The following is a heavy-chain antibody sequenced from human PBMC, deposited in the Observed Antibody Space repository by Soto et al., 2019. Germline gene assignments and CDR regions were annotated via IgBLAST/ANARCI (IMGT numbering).Heavy chain of an antibody. D-gene: IGHD2-21*02. CDR2: ISSSSSYT. V-gene: IGHV3-11*05. CDR3: ARAGVTPDFFDY. Sequence: GGSLRLSCAASGFTFSHYYMSWIRQAPGKGLEWVSYISSSSSYTNYADSVKGRFIISRDYAKNTVYLQMNSLRAEDTAVYYCARAGVTPDFFDYWGQGTLVTVSS. CDR1: GFTFSHYY. J-gene: IGHJ4*02.